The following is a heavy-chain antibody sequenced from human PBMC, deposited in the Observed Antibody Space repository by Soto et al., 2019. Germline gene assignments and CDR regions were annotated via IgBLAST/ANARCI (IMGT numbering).Heavy chain of an antibody. Sequence: ASVKVSCKASGYRFTTFYIHWVRQAPGQGLEWMGRMNLDTGGTTYAQKLQGRVTMTRDTSISTAHMEVTNLKSDETAIYYCASDGNFAFSAYSFGFDFWGQGTLVSVSS. CDR2: MNLDTGGT. J-gene: IGHJ4*02. D-gene: IGHD5-12*01. V-gene: IGHV1-2*06. CDR3: ASDGNFAFSAYSFGFDF. CDR1: GYRFTTFY.